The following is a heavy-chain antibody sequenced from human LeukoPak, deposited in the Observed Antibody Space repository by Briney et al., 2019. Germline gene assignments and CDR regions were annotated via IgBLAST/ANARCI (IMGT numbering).Heavy chain of an antibody. CDR2: IWYDGNNK. CDR3: AKDPLQYGSGSYYFDY. CDR1: GFTFSSCG. Sequence: GGSLRLSCAASGFTFSSCGMHWVRQAPGKGLEWVAFIWYDGNNKYYADSVKGRFTISRDSSKNTLYLQMNSLRAEGTAVYYCAKDPLQYGSGSYYFDYWGQGTLVTVSS. J-gene: IGHJ4*02. V-gene: IGHV3-30*02. D-gene: IGHD3-10*01.